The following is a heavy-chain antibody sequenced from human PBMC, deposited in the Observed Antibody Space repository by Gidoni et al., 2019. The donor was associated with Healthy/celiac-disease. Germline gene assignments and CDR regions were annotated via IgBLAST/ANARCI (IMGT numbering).Heavy chain of an antibody. Sequence: EVQLLASGGGLVQPGGSRRLSCAASGLTFSSYAMGWVRQAPGKGLEWVSAISGSGGSTYYADSVKGRFTISRDNSKNTLYLQMNSLRAEDTAVYYCAKRSRGYYYMDVWGKGTTVTVSS. CDR3: AKRSRGYYYMDV. D-gene: IGHD1-1*01. CDR1: GLTFSSYA. J-gene: IGHJ6*03. CDR2: ISGSGGST. V-gene: IGHV3-23*01.